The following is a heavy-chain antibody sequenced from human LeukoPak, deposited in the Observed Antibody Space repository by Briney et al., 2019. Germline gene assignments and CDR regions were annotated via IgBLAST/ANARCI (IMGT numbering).Heavy chain of an antibody. CDR1: GYTFTSYD. Sequence: GASVKVSCKASGYTFTSYDINWVRQATGQGLEWMGWMNPNSGNTGYAQKFQGRVTMTRNTSISTAYMELSSPRSEDTAVYYCARVGGGYYDSSVRRFDPWGQGTLVTVSS. V-gene: IGHV1-8*01. J-gene: IGHJ5*02. CDR3: ARVGGGYYDSSVRRFDP. D-gene: IGHD3-22*01. CDR2: MNPNSGNT.